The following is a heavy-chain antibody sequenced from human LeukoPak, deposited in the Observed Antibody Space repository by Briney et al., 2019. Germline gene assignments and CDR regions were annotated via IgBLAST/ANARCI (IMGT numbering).Heavy chain of an antibody. CDR1: GYTFTSYA. J-gene: IGHJ4*02. CDR2: INAGNGNT. V-gene: IGHV1-3*01. CDR3: ARDGRYCSGGSCYPLYYFDY. D-gene: IGHD2-15*01. Sequence: GASVKVSCKASGYTFTSYAMHWVRQAPGQRLEWMGWINAGNGNTKYSQKFQGRVTITRDTSASTAYMELSSLRAEDTAVYYCARDGRYCSGGSCYPLYYFDYWGQGTLVTVSS.